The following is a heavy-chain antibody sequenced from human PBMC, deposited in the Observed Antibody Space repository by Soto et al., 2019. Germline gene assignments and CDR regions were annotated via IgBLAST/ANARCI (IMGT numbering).Heavy chain of an antibody. V-gene: IGHV3-49*04. J-gene: IGHJ4*02. CDR3: TRDFLTTVVTPYDY. CDR1: GFTFGYYA. D-gene: IGHD4-17*01. CDR2: IRSKAYGGTT. Sequence: PGGSLRLSCTASGFTFGYYAMSWVRQSPGKGLEWVGFIRSKAYGGTTEYAASVKGRFTISRDDSKSIAYLQMNSPKTEDTAVYYCTRDFLTTVVTPYDYWGQGTLVTVSS.